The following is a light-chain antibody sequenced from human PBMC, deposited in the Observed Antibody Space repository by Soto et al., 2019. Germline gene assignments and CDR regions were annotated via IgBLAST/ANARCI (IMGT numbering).Light chain of an antibody. V-gene: IGKV3-20*01. CDR1: QSVSSNS. J-gene: IGKJ1*01. CDR2: GAS. CDR3: QQCDTSRTWT. Sequence: EIGLTQSPGTLSLSPGERATLSCRASQSVSSNSLAWYQQKPGQAPRLLIYGASSRASGIPDRFSGSGSGTDFTLTISRLEPEDFAVYYCQQCDTSRTWTFGQGTKVDIK.